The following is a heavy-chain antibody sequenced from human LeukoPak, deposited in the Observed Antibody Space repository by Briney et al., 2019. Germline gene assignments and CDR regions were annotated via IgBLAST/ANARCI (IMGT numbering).Heavy chain of an antibody. CDR1: GGSISSYY. CDR3: ASMYRDAFDI. J-gene: IGHJ3*02. V-gene: IGHV4-34*01. D-gene: IGHD1-1*01. CDR2: INHSGST. Sequence: SETLSLTCTVSGGSISSYYWSWIRQPPGKGLEWIGEINHSGSTNYNPSLKSRVTISVDTSKNQFSLKLSSVTAADTAVYYCASMYRDAFDIWGQGTMVTVSS.